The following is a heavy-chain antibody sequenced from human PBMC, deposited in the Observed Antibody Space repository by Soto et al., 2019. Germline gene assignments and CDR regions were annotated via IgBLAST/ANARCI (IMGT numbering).Heavy chain of an antibody. V-gene: IGHV3-66*01. J-gene: IGHJ4*02. D-gene: IGHD3-9*01. CDR1: GFTFTSYW. CDR3: ARVGLRYFDWLLWTL. CDR2: IYSGGST. Sequence: GSLRLSCAASGFTFTSYWMSWVRQAPGKGLEWVSVIYSGGSTYYADSVKGRFTISRDNSKNTLYLQMNSLRAEDTAVYYCARVGLRYFDWLLWTLWGQGTLVTVSS.